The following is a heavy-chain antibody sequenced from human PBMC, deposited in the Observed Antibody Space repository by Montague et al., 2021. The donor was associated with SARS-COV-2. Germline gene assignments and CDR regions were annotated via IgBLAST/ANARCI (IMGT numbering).Heavy chain of an antibody. CDR3: ARSSGYNYDISYYGMDV. D-gene: IGHD5-18*01. CDR2: IYYSGNT. J-gene: IGHJ6*02. Sequence: SETLSLTCTVSGGSISSSDYYWGWIRQPPGKGLEWIGTIYYSGNTYYSPSLKSRVAISVDTSKNHFSLKLTSLTAADTAVCYCARSSGYNYDISYYGMDVWGQGTTVTVSS. CDR1: GGSISSSDYY. V-gene: IGHV4-39*02.